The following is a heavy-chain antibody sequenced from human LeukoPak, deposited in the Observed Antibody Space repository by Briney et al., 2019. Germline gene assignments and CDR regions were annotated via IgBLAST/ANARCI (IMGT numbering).Heavy chain of an antibody. CDR3: ARGGGIVVVPAAITNWFDP. D-gene: IGHD2-2*01. Sequence: PSETLSPTCAVYGGSFSGYYWSWIRQPPGKGLEWIGEINHSGSTNYNPSLKSRVTISVDTSKNQFSLKLSSVTAADTAVYYCARGGGIVVVPAAITNWFDPWGQGTLVTVSS. CDR2: INHSGST. CDR1: GGSFSGYY. V-gene: IGHV4-34*01. J-gene: IGHJ5*02.